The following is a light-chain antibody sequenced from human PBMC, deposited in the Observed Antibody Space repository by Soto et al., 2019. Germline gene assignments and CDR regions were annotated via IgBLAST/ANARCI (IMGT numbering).Light chain of an antibody. CDR2: DNS. CDR1: DIGSKS. V-gene: IGLV3-21*02. CDR3: HVWDSSSAHHV. Sequence: SYELTQPPSVSVAPGQTARITCGGSDIGSKSVHWYQQKPGQAPMMVVCDNSDRPSGIPERFSGSNSASTATLTISRVEAGDEADYYCHVWDSSSAHHVFGTGTKVTVL. J-gene: IGLJ1*01.